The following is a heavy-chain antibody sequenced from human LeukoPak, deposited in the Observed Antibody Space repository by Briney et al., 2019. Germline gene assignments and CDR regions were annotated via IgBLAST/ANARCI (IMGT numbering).Heavy chain of an antibody. CDR1: GFTFSSYA. D-gene: IGHD6-13*01. Sequence: PGGPLRLSCAASGFTFSSYAMSWVRQAPGKGLEWVSGISDRGGSTYYADAVKGRFTISRDNSKNTLSLEMNSLRAEDTAVYYCARTRYSSIGWFDSWGQGTLVSVSS. CDR2: ISDRGGST. J-gene: IGHJ5*01. CDR3: ARTRYSSIGWFDS. V-gene: IGHV3-23*01.